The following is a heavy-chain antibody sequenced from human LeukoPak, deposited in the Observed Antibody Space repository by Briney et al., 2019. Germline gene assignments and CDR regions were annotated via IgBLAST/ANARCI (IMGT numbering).Heavy chain of an antibody. D-gene: IGHD2-8*01. Sequence: ASVKVSCKASGYTFTGYYMHWVRQDSGQGLEWRGWINPNSGGRNYAQKFQGRVTMTRDTSISTAYMELSRLRSDDTAVYYCARDLVYCTNGVCFTAPPLNWFDPWGQGTLVTVSS. CDR3: ARDLVYCTNGVCFTAPPLNWFDP. V-gene: IGHV1-2*02. CDR1: GYTFTGYY. J-gene: IGHJ5*02. CDR2: INPNSGGR.